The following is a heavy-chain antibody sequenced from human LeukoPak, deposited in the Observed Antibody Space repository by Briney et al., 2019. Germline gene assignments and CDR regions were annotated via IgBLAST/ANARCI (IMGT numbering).Heavy chain of an antibody. CDR1: GGSISSYY. CDR2: VYYSGST. V-gene: IGHV4-59*01. CDR3: ARETVRNEIFDI. Sequence: PSETLSLTCTVSGGSISSYYWSWIRRPPGKGLEWIGYVYYSGSTNYNPALKSRVTISIDTSKNQFSLKLSSVTAADTAVYYCARETVRNEIFDIWGQGTMVTVSS. J-gene: IGHJ3*02. D-gene: IGHD4-11*01.